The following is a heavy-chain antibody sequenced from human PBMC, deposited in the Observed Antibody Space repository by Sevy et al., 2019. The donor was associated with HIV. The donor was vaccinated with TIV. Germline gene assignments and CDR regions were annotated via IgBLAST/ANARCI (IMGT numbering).Heavy chain of an antibody. V-gene: IGHV3-66*01. CDR1: GFTVSSDY. J-gene: IGHJ6*02. CDR3: ARESSSTWQAGYYGMGV. CDR2: IYSGGSA. D-gene: IGHD6-13*01. Sequence: GGSLRLSCAASGFTVSSDYVSWVRQAPGKGLEWVSIIYSGGSAYHADSVKGRFTISRDNSKNTLYLQMNSLRAEDTAVYYCARESSSTWQAGYYGMGVWGQGTTVTVSS.